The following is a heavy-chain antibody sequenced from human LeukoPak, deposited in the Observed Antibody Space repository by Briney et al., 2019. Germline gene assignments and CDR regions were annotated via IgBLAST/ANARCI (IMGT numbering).Heavy chain of an antibody. V-gene: IGHV4-38-2*02. CDR1: GYSISSGYF. Sequence: SETLSLTCPVSGYSISSGYFWGWIRQPPGKGLEWIGSIYHRGNTYYNPSLKSRVTISVDTSKNQFSLKLSSVTAADTALYYCARAIGQWLVRGFDYWGQGTLVTVSS. D-gene: IGHD6-19*01. CDR3: ARAIGQWLVRGFDY. CDR2: IYHRGNT. J-gene: IGHJ4*02.